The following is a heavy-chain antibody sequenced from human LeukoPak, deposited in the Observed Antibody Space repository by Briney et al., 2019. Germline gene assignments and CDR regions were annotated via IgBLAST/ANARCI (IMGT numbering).Heavy chain of an antibody. CDR2: ISTYNGDR. CDR1: GYTFTSHG. CDR3: ARDLAFLPAPAASGWLDP. Sequence: GASVKVSCKASGYTFTSHGISWVRQAPGQGLEWMGWISTYNGDRKYAEKLQGRVTLTSDTSTNTAYLEVTSLKSDDTAVYYCARDLAFLPAPAASGWLDPWGQGTLVTVSS. D-gene: IGHD6-25*01. V-gene: IGHV1-18*01. J-gene: IGHJ5*02.